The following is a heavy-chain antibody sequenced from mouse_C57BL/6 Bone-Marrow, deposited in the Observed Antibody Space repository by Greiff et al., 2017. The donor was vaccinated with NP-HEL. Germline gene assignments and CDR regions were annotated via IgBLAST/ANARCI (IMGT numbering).Heavy chain of an antibody. V-gene: IGHV1-64*01. Sequence: VQLQQPGAELVKPGASVTLSCKASGYTFTSYWMHWVKQRPGQGLEWIGMIPPNSGSTNYNEKFKSKATLTVGKPSSTAYMQLSSLTSEDSAVYYCARPYYSLFAYWGQGTLVTVSA. CDR3: ARPYYSLFAY. J-gene: IGHJ3*01. CDR1: GYTFTSYW. CDR2: IPPNSGST. D-gene: IGHD2-12*01.